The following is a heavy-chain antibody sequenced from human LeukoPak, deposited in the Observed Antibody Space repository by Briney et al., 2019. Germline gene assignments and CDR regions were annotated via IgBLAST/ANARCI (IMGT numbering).Heavy chain of an antibody. Sequence: GGSLRLSCAASGFTFSNYAMSWVRQAPGKGLEWVSVIGGGGDKHYADSVRGRFTISRDNSKNTLYLQMNSLRAEDTAVYYCAKGSSWNAEYFQHWGQGTLVTVSS. CDR1: GFTFSNYA. J-gene: IGHJ1*01. CDR2: IGGGGDK. V-gene: IGHV3-23*01. D-gene: IGHD6-13*01. CDR3: AKGSSWNAEYFQH.